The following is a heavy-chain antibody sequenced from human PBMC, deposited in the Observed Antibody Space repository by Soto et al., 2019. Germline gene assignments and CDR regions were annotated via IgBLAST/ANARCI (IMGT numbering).Heavy chain of an antibody. CDR1: GYTFTSYY. Sequence: GASVKVSCKASGYTFTSYYMHWVRQAPGQGLERMGIINPSGGSTSYAQKFQGRVTMTRDTSTSTVYMELSSLRSEDTAVYYCATRGYCSSTSCYVFDYWGQGTLVTVSS. V-gene: IGHV1-46*01. CDR2: INPSGGST. CDR3: ATRGYCSSTSCYVFDY. D-gene: IGHD2-2*01. J-gene: IGHJ4*02.